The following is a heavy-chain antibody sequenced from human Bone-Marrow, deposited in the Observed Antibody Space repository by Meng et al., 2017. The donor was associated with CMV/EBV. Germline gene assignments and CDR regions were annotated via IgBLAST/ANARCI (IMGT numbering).Heavy chain of an antibody. Sequence: ASVKVSCKASGYTFTGYYMHWVRQAPGQGLEWMGWINPNSGGTNYAQKFQGRVTMTRDTSISTAYMELSRLRSDDTAVYYCAREISGSYSAGGYWGQGTRVTGSS. CDR2: INPNSGGT. D-gene: IGHD1-26*01. V-gene: IGHV1-2*02. J-gene: IGHJ4*02. CDR1: GYTFTGYY. CDR3: AREISGSYSAGGY.